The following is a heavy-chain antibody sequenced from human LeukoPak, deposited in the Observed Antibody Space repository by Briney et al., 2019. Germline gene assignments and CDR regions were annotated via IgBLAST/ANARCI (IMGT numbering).Heavy chain of an antibody. CDR2: IRSAGDT. J-gene: IGHJ4*02. CDR3: ARQSRLNTFDY. Sequence: GGSLRLSCAVSGXTFSMYDMHWVRQVTGKRLEWVSGIRSAGDTNYAGSVKGRFTISRENAKNSLYLQMSSLRAGDTALYYCARQSRLNTFDYWGQGIPVTVSS. CDR1: GXTFSMYD. V-gene: IGHV3-13*04.